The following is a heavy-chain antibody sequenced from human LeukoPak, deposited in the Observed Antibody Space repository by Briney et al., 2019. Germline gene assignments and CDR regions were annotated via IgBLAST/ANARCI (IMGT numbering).Heavy chain of an antibody. CDR1: GGSISSYY. CDR2: IYYSGST. CDR3: ARQADYGDYYVDY. Sequence: SETLSLTRTVSGGSISSYYWSWIRQPPGKGLEWIGYIYYSGSTNYNPSLKSRVTISVDTSKNQFSLKLSSVTAADTAVYYCARQADYGDYYVDYWGQRWLVTVSS. J-gene: IGHJ4*02. V-gene: IGHV4-59*08. D-gene: IGHD4-17*01.